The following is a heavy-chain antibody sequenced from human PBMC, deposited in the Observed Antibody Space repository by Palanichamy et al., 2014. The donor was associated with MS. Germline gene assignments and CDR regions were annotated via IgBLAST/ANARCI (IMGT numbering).Heavy chain of an antibody. CDR1: GFTFSSYA. V-gene: IGHV3-23*04. CDR3: AKYKMRGREQWLAHQPYYYGMDV. Sequence: EVQLVEVWGRLGTGLGGPSRLSCAASGFTFSSYAMSWVRQAPGKGLEWVSAISGSGGSTYYADSVKGRFTISRDNSKNTLYLQMNSLRAEDTAVYYCAKYKMRGREQWLAHQPYYYGMDVWGQGTTVTVSS. J-gene: IGHJ6*02. CDR2: ISGSGGST. D-gene: IGHD6-19*01.